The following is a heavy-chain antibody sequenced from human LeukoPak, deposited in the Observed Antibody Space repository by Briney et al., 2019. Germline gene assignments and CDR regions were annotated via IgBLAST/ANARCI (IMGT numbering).Heavy chain of an antibody. J-gene: IGHJ4*02. V-gene: IGHV4-39*01. D-gene: IGHD3-10*01. CDR3: ARHSHGSGSYRSS. Sequence: SETLSLTCKVSGDSNSRSSYYWGWIRQPPGKGLEWIGSIYNTGTSYYSSSLKSRVTMSVDTSKNQVTLRVTSVTAADTAMYFCARHSHGSGSYRSSWGQGTLVIVSS. CDR1: GDSNSRSSYY. CDR2: IYNTGTS.